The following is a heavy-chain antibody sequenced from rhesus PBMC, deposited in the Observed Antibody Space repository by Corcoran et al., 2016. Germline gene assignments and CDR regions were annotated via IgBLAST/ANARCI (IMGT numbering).Heavy chain of an antibody. D-gene: IGHD2-27*01. Sequence: QVKLQQWGEGLVKPSETLSLTCAVYGGSISGYYYWSWIRRAPGKGLVWIGNIDGNRASTNYNPSLKNRVTISKDTSKNQFSLKLSSVTAADTAVYYCARDGCSGIYCAEYFEFWGQGALVTVSS. J-gene: IGHJ1*01. CDR1: GGSISGYYY. V-gene: IGHV4-73*01. CDR3: ARDGCSGIYCAEYFEF. CDR2: IDGNRAST.